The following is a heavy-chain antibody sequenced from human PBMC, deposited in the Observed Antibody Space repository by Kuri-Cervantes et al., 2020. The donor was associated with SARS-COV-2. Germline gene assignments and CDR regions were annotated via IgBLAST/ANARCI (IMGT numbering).Heavy chain of an antibody. Sequence: SVKVSCKASGGTFSSYAISWVRQAPGQGLEWMGGIIPIFGTANYAQKFQGRVTITADESTSTAYMELSSLRSEDTAVYYCAREDSSGYYFDYWGQGTLVTVSS. V-gene: IGHV1-69*13. J-gene: IGHJ4*02. CDR2: IIPIFGTA. D-gene: IGHD3-22*01. CDR3: AREDSSGYYFDY. CDR1: GGTFSSYA.